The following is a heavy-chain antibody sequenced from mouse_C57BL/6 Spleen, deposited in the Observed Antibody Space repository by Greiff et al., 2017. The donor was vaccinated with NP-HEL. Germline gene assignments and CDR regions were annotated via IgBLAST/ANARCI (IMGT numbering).Heavy chain of an antibody. CDR2: IRLKSDNYAT. V-gene: IGHV6-3*01. CDR3: TGGDSSGY. J-gene: IGHJ3*01. CDR1: GFTFSNYW. Sequence: EVKLVESGGGLVQPGGSMKLSCVASGFTFSNYWMNWVRQSPEKGLEWVAQIRLKSDNYATHYAESVKGRFTISRDDSKSSVYLQMNNLRAEDTGIYYCTGGDSSGYWGQGTLVTVSA. D-gene: IGHD3-2*02.